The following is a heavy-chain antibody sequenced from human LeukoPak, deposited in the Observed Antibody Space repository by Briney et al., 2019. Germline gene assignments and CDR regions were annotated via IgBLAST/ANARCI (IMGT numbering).Heavy chain of an antibody. Sequence: PGGSLRLSCAASGFTFSSYSINWVRQAPGKGLEWVSYISSGSSTIYYADSVKGRFSISRDNDKNTLYLHMNSLRAEDTAVYYCARDLMFRGETGAFDIWGQGTMVTVSS. V-gene: IGHV3-48*01. D-gene: IGHD3-10*01. CDR2: ISSGSSTI. CDR3: ARDLMFRGETGAFDI. J-gene: IGHJ3*02. CDR1: GFTFSSYS.